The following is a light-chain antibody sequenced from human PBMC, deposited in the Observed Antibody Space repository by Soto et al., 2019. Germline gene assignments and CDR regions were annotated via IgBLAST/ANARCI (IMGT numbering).Light chain of an antibody. CDR2: LGS. CDR3: MQALQSPRT. CDR1: QSLLHSNGYNY. Sequence: DIVMTQSPLSLPVTPGEPASISCRSSQSLLHSNGYNYLDWYLQKPGQSPQLLIYLGSNRSSEVPDRFSGSGSGTDLTLKISRVEAEDVGVYYCMQALQSPRTFGQGTKVEIK. V-gene: IGKV2-28*01. J-gene: IGKJ1*01.